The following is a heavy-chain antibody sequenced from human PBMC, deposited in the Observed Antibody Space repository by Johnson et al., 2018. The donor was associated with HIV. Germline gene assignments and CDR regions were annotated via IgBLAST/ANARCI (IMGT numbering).Heavy chain of an antibody. D-gene: IGHD6-6*01. J-gene: IGHJ3*02. CDR1: GFTFSSYG. V-gene: IGHV3-30*02. CDR2: IRYDGSNK. Sequence: QVQLVESGGGVVQPGGSLRLSCAASGFTFSSYGMHWVRQAPGKGLEWVAFIRYDGSNKYYADSVKGRFTISRDNAKNSLYLQMNSLRAEDTALYYCARGRIAARPHAFDIWGQGTRVTVSS. CDR3: ARGRIAARPHAFDI.